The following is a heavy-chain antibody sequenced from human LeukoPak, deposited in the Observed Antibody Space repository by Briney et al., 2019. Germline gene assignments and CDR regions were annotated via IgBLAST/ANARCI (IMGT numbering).Heavy chain of an antibody. CDR2: ISSSGSTI. V-gene: IGHV3-48*03. J-gene: IGHJ4*02. CDR1: GFTFSSYE. D-gene: IGHD2-21*02. CDR3: ARCCGGDSGY. Sequence: GGSLRLSCAASGFTFSSYEMNWVRQAPGKGLEWVSYISSSGSTIYYADSVKGRFTISRDNAKNSPYLQMNSLRAGDTAVYYCARCCGGDSGYWGQGTLVTVSS.